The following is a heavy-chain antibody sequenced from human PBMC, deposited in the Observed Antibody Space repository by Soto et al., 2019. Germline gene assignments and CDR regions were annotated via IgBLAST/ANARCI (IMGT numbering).Heavy chain of an antibody. CDR3: AKDRAVPMIVDASYFDL. J-gene: IGHJ2*01. CDR2: ISGSGGST. V-gene: IGHV3-23*01. CDR1: GFTFSSYA. D-gene: IGHD3-22*01. Sequence: EVQLLEPGGGLVQPGGSLRLSCAASGFTFSSYAMSWVRQAPGKGLEWVSAISGSGGSTYYADSVKGRFTISRDNSKNTLYLQMNSLRAEDTAVYYCAKDRAVPMIVDASYFDLWGRGTLVTVSS.